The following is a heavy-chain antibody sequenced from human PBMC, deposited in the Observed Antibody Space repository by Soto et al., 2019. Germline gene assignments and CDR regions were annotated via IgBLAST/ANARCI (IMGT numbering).Heavy chain of an antibody. J-gene: IGHJ4*02. CDR2: ISYDGSNK. CDR3: ARGFQEGYSSSWYY. CDR1: GFTFSSYA. Sequence: QVQLVESGGGVVQPGRSLRLSCAASGFTFSSYAMHWVRQAPGKGLEWVAVISYDGSNKYYADSVKGRFTISRDNSKNTLYLQMNSLRAEVTAVYYCARGFQEGYSSSWYYWGQGTLVTVSS. V-gene: IGHV3-30-3*01. D-gene: IGHD6-13*01.